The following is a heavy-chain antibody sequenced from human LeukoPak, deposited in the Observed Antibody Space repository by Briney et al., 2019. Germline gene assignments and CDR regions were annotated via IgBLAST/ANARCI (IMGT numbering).Heavy chain of an antibody. CDR3: ARGRRPRSNWFDP. Sequence: SETLSLTCAVYGGSFSGYYWSWIRQPPVKGLEWIGEINHSGSTNYNPSLKSRVTISVDTSKNQFSLKLSSVTAADTAVYYCARGRRPRSNWFDPWGQGTLVTVSS. J-gene: IGHJ5*02. V-gene: IGHV4-34*01. CDR2: INHSGST. CDR1: GGSFSGYY.